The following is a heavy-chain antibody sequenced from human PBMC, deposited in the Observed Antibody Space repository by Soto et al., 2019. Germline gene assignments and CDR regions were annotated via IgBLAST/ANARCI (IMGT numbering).Heavy chain of an antibody. J-gene: IGHJ4*02. CDR1: GGSISSISYY. V-gene: IGHV4-39*01. CDR3: AGYHRNDTGWYGDAFDY. Sequence: SDTLSLTSTVSGGSISSISYYWGWLRQPPGKGLEWIGSIYYSGSTYYNPSLKTRVTISVDTSKNQFSLKLSSVTAADTAVYYCAGYHRNDTGWYGDAFDYWGQGTLVTVSS. D-gene: IGHD6-19*01. CDR2: IYYSGST.